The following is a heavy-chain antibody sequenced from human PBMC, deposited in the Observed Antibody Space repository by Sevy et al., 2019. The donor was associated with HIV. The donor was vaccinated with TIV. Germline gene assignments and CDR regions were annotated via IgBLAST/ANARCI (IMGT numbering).Heavy chain of an antibody. D-gene: IGHD4-4*01. Sequence: RASVKVSCKASGGTFSSYAISWVRQAPGQGLEWMGGIIPIFGTANYAQKFQGRVTITADESTSTAYMELSSLRSEDTVVYYCARDGNSESYAFDIWGQGTMVTVSS. V-gene: IGHV1-69*13. J-gene: IGHJ3*02. CDR1: GGTFSSYA. CDR2: IIPIFGTA. CDR3: ARDGNSESYAFDI.